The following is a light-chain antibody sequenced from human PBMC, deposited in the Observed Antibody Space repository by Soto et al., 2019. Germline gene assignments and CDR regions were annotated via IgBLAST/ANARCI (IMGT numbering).Light chain of an antibody. CDR3: QQYYSFPLT. J-gene: IGKJ4*01. CDR2: AAS. Sequence: VIWTTQPPSLPSASTGHSVTISCPMSRGISSYLAWYQQKPGKVPELLIYAASTLQSGVPSRFSGSGSGTDSTLTISFLQSEDVATYYYQQYYSFPLTFGGGTKVEIK. CDR1: RGISSY. V-gene: IGKV1D-8*01.